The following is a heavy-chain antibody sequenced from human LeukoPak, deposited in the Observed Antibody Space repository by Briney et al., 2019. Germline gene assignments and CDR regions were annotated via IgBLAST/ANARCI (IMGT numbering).Heavy chain of an antibody. V-gene: IGHV3-64D*06. CDR2: ISDNGGST. J-gene: IGHJ4*02. CDR3: VSQAEGYYSGPFDY. D-gene: IGHD3-22*01. Sequence: RGSPRVSCSTSGFTFNTYAMHWVRQAPGKGLEYVSSISDNGGSTNYADSVKGRFIISRDNSKSTVYLQMSSLRPEDTAVYHCVSQAEGYYSGPFDYWGQRTLVAVSS. CDR1: GFTFNTYA.